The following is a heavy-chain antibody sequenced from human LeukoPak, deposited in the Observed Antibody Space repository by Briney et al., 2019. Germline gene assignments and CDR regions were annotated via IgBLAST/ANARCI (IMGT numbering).Heavy chain of an antibody. J-gene: IGHJ6*02. CDR1: GFTFSSYA. D-gene: IGHD1-26*01. CDR2: ISYDGSNK. Sequence: GGSLRLSCAASGFTFSSYAMHWVRQAPGKGLEWVAVISYDGSNKYYADSVKGRFTISRDNSKNTLYLQMNSLRAEDTAVYYCASTPGATNYYGMDVWGQGTTVTVSS. V-gene: IGHV3-30-3*01. CDR3: ASTPGATNYYGMDV.